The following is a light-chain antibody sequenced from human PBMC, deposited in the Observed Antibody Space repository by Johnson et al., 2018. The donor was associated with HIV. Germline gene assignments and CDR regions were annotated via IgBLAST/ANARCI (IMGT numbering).Light chain of an antibody. CDR3: GTWDSSMSAWV. V-gene: IGLV1-51*01. CDR2: DNN. Sequence: QSVLTQPPSVSAAPGQKVTISCSGSSSNIGNNYVSWYQQLPGTAPKLLIYDNNKRPSGIPDRFSGSKSGPSATLGIPGLQPGDEADYYCGTWDSSMSAWVFGTGTKVTVL. J-gene: IGLJ1*01. CDR1: SSNIGNNY.